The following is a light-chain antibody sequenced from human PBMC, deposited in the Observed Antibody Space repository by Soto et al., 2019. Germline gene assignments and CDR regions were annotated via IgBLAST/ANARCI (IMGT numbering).Light chain of an antibody. CDR1: QSVSTY. V-gene: IGKV3-11*01. CDR2: DAS. J-gene: IGKJ5*01. CDR3: QQRISLHPT. Sequence: EIVLTQSPATLSLSPGERATLSCRASQSVSTYLAWYQQKPGQAPRLLIYDASNRATGIPASFSGRVSGAYFTFTTSSLEPEDFAIYFCQQRISLHPTFGQGTRLDI.